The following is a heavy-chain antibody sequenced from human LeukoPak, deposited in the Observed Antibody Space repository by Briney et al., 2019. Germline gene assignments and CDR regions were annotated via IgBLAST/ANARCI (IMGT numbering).Heavy chain of an antibody. Sequence: GRSLRLSCAASGFTFSTYGMHWVRQAPGKGLEWVAVISNDGSNKHYADSVKGRFTISSDNSKNTLYLQMNSLRAEDTAVYYCATDPLTRGEVLLESWGQGTLVTVSS. J-gene: IGHJ4*02. CDR3: ATDPLTRGEVLLES. V-gene: IGHV3-30*03. CDR1: GFTFSTYG. CDR2: ISNDGSNK. D-gene: IGHD3-16*01.